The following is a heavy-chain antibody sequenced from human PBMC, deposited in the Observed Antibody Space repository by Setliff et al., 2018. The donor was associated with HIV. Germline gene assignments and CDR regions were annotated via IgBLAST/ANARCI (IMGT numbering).Heavy chain of an antibody. J-gene: IGHJ4*02. Sequence: ASVKVSCKTSGYTFITYYISWVRQAPGQGLEWMGMINPSGSITNYAQKFQGRVTITADKSTSTAYMELSSLRSEDTAVYYCATPDYNFLRGVNVWYFDYWGQGTLVTVSS. CDR1: GYTFITYY. V-gene: IGHV1-46*01. CDR2: INPSGSIT. D-gene: IGHD3-3*01. CDR3: ATPDYNFLRGVNVWYFDY.